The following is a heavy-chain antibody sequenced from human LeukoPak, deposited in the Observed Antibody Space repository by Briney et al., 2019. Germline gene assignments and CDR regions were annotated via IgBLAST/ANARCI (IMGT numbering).Heavy chain of an antibody. Sequence: GGSLRLSCAACGFTFSKYWMLWARQAPGKGLESVSRINTDGTVTTYADSVKGRFTVSRDNADNTMFLQMNSVRDEDTAVYYCATKQWLAPPPDSWGQGTPVTVSS. CDR1: GFTFSKYW. D-gene: IGHD6-19*01. J-gene: IGHJ4*02. CDR3: ATKQWLAPPPDS. CDR2: INTDGTVT. V-gene: IGHV3-74*01.